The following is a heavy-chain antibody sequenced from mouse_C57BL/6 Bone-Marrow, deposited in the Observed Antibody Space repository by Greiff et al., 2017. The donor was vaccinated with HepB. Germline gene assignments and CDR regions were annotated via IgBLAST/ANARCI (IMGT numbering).Heavy chain of an antibody. CDR1: GYTFTSYW. CDR2: IYPGSGST. CDR3: ARRTGTEDAMDY. Sequence: VQLQQPGAELVKPGASVKMSCKASGYTFTSYWITWVKQRPGQGLEWIGVIYPGSGSTNYNEKFTSKATLTVDTSSSTAYMQLSSLTSEDSAVYYCARRTGTEDAMDYWGQGTSVTVSS. J-gene: IGHJ4*01. D-gene: IGHD4-1*01. V-gene: IGHV1-55*01.